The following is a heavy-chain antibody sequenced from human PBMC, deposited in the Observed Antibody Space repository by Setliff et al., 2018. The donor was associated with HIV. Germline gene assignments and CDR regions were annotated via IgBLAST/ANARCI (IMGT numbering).Heavy chain of an antibody. Sequence: SETLSLTCTVSGGSMNSSSYYWGWIRQPPGKGLEWLGSIYYSGKTYDNPSLKSRVTISVDTSKNQFSLKLSSVTAADTAVYYCARHVTGAAYWNFFDYWGQGTLVTVSS. CDR3: ARHVTGAAYWNFFDY. V-gene: IGHV4-39*01. CDR1: GGSMNSSSYY. CDR2: IYYSGKT. J-gene: IGHJ4*02. D-gene: IGHD1-26*01.